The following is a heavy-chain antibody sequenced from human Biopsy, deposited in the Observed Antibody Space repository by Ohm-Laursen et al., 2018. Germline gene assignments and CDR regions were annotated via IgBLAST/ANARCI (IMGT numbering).Heavy chain of an antibody. Sequence: ASVKVSCKASGYTFTDYFLHWVRQAPGQGPEWMGWISPSSGGTNYAQKFRGRVTMIRDTSATTGYMELSSLRSADTAVYFCARNTGWYGDLYYFDYWGQGTLVTVSS. J-gene: IGHJ4*02. V-gene: IGHV1-2*02. CDR3: ARNTGWYGDLYYFDY. CDR1: GYTFTDYF. CDR2: ISPSSGGT. D-gene: IGHD6-19*01.